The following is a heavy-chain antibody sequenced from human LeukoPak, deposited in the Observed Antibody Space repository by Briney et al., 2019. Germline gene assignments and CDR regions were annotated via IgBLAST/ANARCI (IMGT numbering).Heavy chain of an antibody. V-gene: IGHV1-46*01. CDR2: INPSGGST. J-gene: IGHJ5*02. Sequence: GASVKVSCKASGYTFTSYYMHWVRQAPGQGLEWMGIINPSGGSTSYAQKFQGRVTMTRDTSTSTVYMELSSLRSKDTAVYYCARDMGLTYYDFWSGCNWFDPWGQGTLVTVSS. CDR1: GYTFTSYY. D-gene: IGHD3-3*01. CDR3: ARDMGLTYYDFWSGCNWFDP.